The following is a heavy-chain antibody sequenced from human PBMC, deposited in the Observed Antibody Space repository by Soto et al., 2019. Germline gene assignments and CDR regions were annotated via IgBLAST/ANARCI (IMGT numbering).Heavy chain of an antibody. Sequence: VQLVESGGGLVQPGGSLRLSCATSGFAFSDYWMHWARQVPGQGLVWLSRINSDGSGTGYADSVRGRFTIFRDNAKRTVYLQMNSLTVEDTAVYYCVEEGGAGTGYWGQGTMVTVSS. CDR1: GFAFSDYW. J-gene: IGHJ4*02. CDR2: INSDGSGT. V-gene: IGHV3-74*01. CDR3: VEEGGAGTGY.